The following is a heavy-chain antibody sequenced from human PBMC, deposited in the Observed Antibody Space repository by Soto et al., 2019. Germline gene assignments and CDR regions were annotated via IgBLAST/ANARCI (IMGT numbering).Heavy chain of an antibody. V-gene: IGHV3-20*01. Sequence: EVQLVESGGGVARPGGSLRLSCAASGFTFEDHGMSWVRQAPGKGLEWISDISWDGGTTGYADSVKGRFTVSRNNAKSSLYLQTNSLKPGDTAFYHCARRSGDQQVCDFWGQGTLVTVSS. D-gene: IGHD3-10*01. CDR3: ARRSGDQQVCDF. CDR2: ISWDGGTT. J-gene: IGHJ4*02. CDR1: GFTFEDHG.